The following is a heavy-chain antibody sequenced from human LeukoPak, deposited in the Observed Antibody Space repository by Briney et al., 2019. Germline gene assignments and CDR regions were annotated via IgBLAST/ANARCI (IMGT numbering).Heavy chain of an antibody. CDR3: AREALYDGTGQSSSHLAY. J-gene: IGHJ4*02. CDR2: IIPLLDVS. Sequence: SVKVSCKTSGGTFSSYGISWVRQAPGQGLEWMGKIIPLLDVSKYSQKFQGRITITADTSTSTAYMELTSLTNGDTAIYYCAREALYDGTGQSSSHLAYWGQGTLVTVSS. CDR1: GGTFSSYG. V-gene: IGHV1-69*04. D-gene: IGHD3-10*01.